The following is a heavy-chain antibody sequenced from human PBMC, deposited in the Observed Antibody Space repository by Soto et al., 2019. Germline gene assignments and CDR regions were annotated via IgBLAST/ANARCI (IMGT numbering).Heavy chain of an antibody. CDR1: GGSISSYY. D-gene: IGHD2-15*01. V-gene: IGHV4-59*01. Sequence: QVQLQESGPGLVKPSETLSLTCTVSGGSISSYYWSWIRQPPGKGLEWIGYIYYSGSTNYNPSLKSRVTISVDTSKNQFSLKLSSVTAADTAVYYCARQGGDYYYYYMDVWGKGTTVTVSS. CDR3: ARQGGDYYYYYMDV. CDR2: IYYSGST. J-gene: IGHJ6*03.